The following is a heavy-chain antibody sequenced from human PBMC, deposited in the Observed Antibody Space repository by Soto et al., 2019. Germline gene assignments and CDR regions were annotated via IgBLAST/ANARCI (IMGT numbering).Heavy chain of an antibody. Sequence: QVQLVQSGAEVKKPGASVKVSCKASGYTFTSYGISWVRQALGQGLEWMGWINAYNGNTNYAQKLQGRVTMTTDTSTSTAYMELRSLRYDDTAVFYCARVAGDYVWGSYRTQGFDYWSQGTLVTVSS. J-gene: IGHJ4*02. CDR3: ARVAGDYVWGSYRTQGFDY. D-gene: IGHD3-16*02. CDR1: GYTFTSYG. CDR2: INAYNGNT. V-gene: IGHV1-18*01.